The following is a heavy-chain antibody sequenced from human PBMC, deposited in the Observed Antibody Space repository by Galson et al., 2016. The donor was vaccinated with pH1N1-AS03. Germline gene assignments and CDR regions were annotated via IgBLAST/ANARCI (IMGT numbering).Heavy chain of an antibody. CDR3: TRYARGPSF. CDR1: GFTFSDNH. CDR2: ISESGSGT. J-gene: IGHJ4*02. Sequence: SLRLSCVASGFTFSDNHMSWIRQAPGRGLEYIGYISESGSGTVYRDSVKGRFTISRDNAKNSLYLQMNSLRAEDTAVYYCTRYARGPSFGGQGTLVTVSS. V-gene: IGHV3-11*04.